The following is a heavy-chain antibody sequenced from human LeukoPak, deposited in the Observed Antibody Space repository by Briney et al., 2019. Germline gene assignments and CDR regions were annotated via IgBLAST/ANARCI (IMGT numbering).Heavy chain of an antibody. CDR3: AMSVEMPPIPSFDF. Sequence: ASVKVSCKTSGYIFTPHHIHWTRQAPGQGLELLGWVSAANNPEYSQKLQGRVVITRDASATTSYLELNSLRSEDTAIYYCAMSVEMPPIPSFDFWGQGTLVTVSS. CDR1: GYIFTPHH. V-gene: IGHV1-3*01. CDR2: VSAANNP. D-gene: IGHD5-24*01. J-gene: IGHJ4*02.